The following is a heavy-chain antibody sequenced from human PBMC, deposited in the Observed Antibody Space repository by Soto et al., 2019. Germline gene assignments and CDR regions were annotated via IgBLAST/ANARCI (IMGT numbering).Heavy chain of an antibody. CDR3: ASSPLVVLNYFES. CDR2: IFPLTDIP. J-gene: IGHJ4*02. CDR1: GGTFRNYP. V-gene: IGHV1-69*02. Sequence: QVQLVQSGTEVKKPGSSVKVSCKASGGTFRNYPINWVRQAPGQGLEWMGSIFPLTDIPDYAQNFQARLTISAAKSMSTGYMEFSRLTSDDRAMYFCASSPLVVLNYFESWGQGTLVTVSS.